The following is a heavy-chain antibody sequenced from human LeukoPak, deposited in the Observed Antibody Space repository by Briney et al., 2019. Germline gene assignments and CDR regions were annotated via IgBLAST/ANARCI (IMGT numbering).Heavy chain of an antibody. CDR1: GGSFSGYY. CDR3: ASPNVYGDYVGFDY. V-gene: IGHV4-34*01. D-gene: IGHD4-17*01. J-gene: IGHJ4*02. Sequence: SETLSLTCAVYGGSFSGYYWSWIRQPPGKGLEWIGEINHSGSTNYNPSLKSRVTISVDTSKNQFSLKLSSVTAADTAVYYCASPNVYGDYVGFDYWGQGTLVTVSS. CDR2: INHSGST.